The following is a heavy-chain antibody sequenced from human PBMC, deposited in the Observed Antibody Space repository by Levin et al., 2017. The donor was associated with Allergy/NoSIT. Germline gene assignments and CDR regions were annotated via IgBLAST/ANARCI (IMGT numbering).Heavy chain of an antibody. V-gene: IGHV3-11*06. CDR1: GFTFSDYY. CDR3: ARGSGYIYW. J-gene: IGHJ4*02. CDR2: ISNSAYT. Sequence: GGSLRLSCVASGFTFSDYYMNWIRQAPGKGLEWVSYISNSAYTKYADSVKGRFTISRDNGKNSLYLQMNSLRAEDTAVYYCARGSGYIYWWGQGTLVTVSS. D-gene: IGHD5-18*01.